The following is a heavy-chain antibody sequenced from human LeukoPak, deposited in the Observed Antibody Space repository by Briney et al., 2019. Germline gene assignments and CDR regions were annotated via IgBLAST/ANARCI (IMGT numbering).Heavy chain of an antibody. J-gene: IGHJ5*02. CDR2: ISSRSSYI. Sequence: PGGSLRLSCAASGFTFSTYSMNWVRQAPGKGLQWVSSISSRSSYIYYADSVKGRFTISRDNAKNSLYLQMNSLRAEDTAVYYCARVGIYYDSSGYYWPHWFDPWGQGTLVTVSS. V-gene: IGHV3-21*01. CDR1: GFTFSTYS. CDR3: ARVGIYYDSSGYYWPHWFDP. D-gene: IGHD3-22*01.